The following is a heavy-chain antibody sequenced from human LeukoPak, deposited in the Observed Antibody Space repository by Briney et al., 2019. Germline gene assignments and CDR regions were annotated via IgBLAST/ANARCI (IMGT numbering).Heavy chain of an antibody. CDR1: GFTFSSYD. CDR2: IGTAGDT. Sequence: TGGSLRLSCAASGFTFSSYDMHWVRQATGKGLEWVSAIGTAGDTYYPGSVKARFTISRENAKNSLYLQMNSLRAGDTAVYYCARAAAGTLAFDIWGQGTMVTVSS. D-gene: IGHD6-13*01. CDR3: ARAAAGTLAFDI. J-gene: IGHJ3*02. V-gene: IGHV3-13*01.